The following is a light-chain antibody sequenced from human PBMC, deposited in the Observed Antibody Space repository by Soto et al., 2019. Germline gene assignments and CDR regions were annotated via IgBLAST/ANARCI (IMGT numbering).Light chain of an antibody. V-gene: IGKV3-20*01. Sequence: EIVLTQSPAILSLSPGERATLSCRASQSVSTYLAWYQQKPGQAPRLLIYGASTRATGIPDRFSGSGSGTDFTLTISRLEPEDFAVYYCQQWGSSSWTFGQGTKVEIK. CDR1: QSVSTY. CDR2: GAS. CDR3: QQWGSSSWT. J-gene: IGKJ1*01.